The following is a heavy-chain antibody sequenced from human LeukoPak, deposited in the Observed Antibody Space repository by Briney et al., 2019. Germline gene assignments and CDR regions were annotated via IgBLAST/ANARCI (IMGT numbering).Heavy chain of an antibody. CDR1: GGSISSSNW. V-gene: IGHV4-4*02. J-gene: IGHJ3*02. D-gene: IGHD2-2*01. CDR3: ARNANPTDAFDI. Sequence: MPSETLSLTCAVSGGSISSSNWWSWVRQPPGKGLEWIGEIYHSGSTNYNPSLESPVSISVNKSKNLFSLKLNSVTAADTAVYYCARNANPTDAFDIWGQGTMVTVFS. CDR2: IYHSGST.